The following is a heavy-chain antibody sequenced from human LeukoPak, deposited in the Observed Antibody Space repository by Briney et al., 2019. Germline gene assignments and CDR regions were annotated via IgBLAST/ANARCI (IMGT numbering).Heavy chain of an antibody. CDR3: ADLGGMYRDGNNEVFFNY. Sequence: GESLKISCKGSGYSFTSYWIGWVRQMPGKGLEWMGIIYPGDSDTRYSPSFQGQVTISADKSISTAYLQWSSLKASDTAMYYCADLGGMYRDGNNEVFFNYWAKGTRVTVPS. CDR1: GYSFTSYW. D-gene: IGHD5-24*01. V-gene: IGHV5-51*01. J-gene: IGHJ4*02. CDR2: IYPGDSDT.